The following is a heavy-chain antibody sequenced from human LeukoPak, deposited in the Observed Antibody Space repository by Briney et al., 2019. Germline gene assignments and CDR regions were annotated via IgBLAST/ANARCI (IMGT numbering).Heavy chain of an antibody. CDR2: IYIIASI. V-gene: IGHV3-66*03. J-gene: IGHJ4*02. CDR1: GFTVSSNY. CDR3: VRDYNGYSSGTFFDS. Sequence: PGRLLRSPGTAFGFTVSSNYTSWGRKAPGKGLEGVSFIYIIASIYYADSVTGRITTSRDTTKYTLHLQINSVRVENTAVYYCVRDYNGYSSGTFFDSWGQGTLVTVSS. D-gene: IGHD6-19*01.